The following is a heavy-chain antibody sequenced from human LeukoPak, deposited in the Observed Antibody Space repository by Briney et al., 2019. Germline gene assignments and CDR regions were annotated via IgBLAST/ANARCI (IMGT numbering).Heavy chain of an antibody. CDR1: GFTFSSYW. D-gene: IGHD3-16*02. Sequence: GGSLRLSCAASGFTFSSYWMSWVRQAPGKGLEWVANIKQDGSEKYYVDSVKGRFTISRDNAKNSLYLQMNSLRAEDTAVYYCARVFGDYVWGSYRYNFFDYWGQGTLVTVSS. CDR2: IKQDGSEK. J-gene: IGHJ4*02. CDR3: ARVFGDYVWGSYRYNFFDY. V-gene: IGHV3-7*01.